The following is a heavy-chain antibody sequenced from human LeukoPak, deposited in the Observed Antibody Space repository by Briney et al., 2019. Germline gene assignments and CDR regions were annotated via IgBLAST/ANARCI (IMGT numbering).Heavy chain of an antibody. V-gene: IGHV1-18*01. CDR2: IRAFNGNT. D-gene: IGHD2-15*01. CDR1: GYTFTSLS. CDR3: AVGGVYCSGGACYSGSSAYMDV. J-gene: IGHJ6*03. Sequence: ASVRVSCKASGYTFTSLSFSWVRQSPGQGLEWMAWIRAFNGNTNYAQKFQDRVTMTTDTSTGTAYMELRSPRSDDTAVYYCAVGGVYCSGGACYSGSSAYMDVWGKGTTVTVSS.